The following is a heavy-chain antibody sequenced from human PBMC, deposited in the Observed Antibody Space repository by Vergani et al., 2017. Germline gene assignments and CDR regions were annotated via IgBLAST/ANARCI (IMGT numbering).Heavy chain of an antibody. D-gene: IGHD2-8*01. CDR1: GFTFSSYS. V-gene: IGHV3-48*01. CDR2: ISSSSSTI. CDR3: AKDGGGIVLMVDDAFDI. J-gene: IGHJ3*02. Sequence: EVQLVESGGGLVQPGGSLRLSCAASGFTFSSYSMNWVRQAPGKGLEWVSYISSSSSTIYYADSVKGRFTISRDNAKNSLYLQMNSLRAEDTAVYYCAKDGGGIVLMVDDAFDIWGQGTMVTVSS.